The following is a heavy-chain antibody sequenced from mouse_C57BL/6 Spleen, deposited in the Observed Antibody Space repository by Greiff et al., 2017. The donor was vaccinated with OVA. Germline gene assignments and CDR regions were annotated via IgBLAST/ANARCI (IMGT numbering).Heavy chain of an antibody. Sequence: VQLQQSGAELLKPGASVKFSCKAPGYTFTGSWLEWVKQRPGQGLEWIGVIYPGSGSTNYNEKFKGKATFTADTSSNTAYMQLISVTAEDSASESDTRSGYDYFAYWGQGTLVTVSA. J-gene: IGHJ3*01. V-gene: IGHV1-9*01. D-gene: IGHD2-4*01. CDR1: GYTFTGSW. CDR3: TRSGYDYFAY. CDR2: IYPGSGST.